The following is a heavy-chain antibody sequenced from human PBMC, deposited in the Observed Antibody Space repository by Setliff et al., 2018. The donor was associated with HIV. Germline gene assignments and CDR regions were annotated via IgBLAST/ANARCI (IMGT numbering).Heavy chain of an antibody. CDR1: GDTFSNNA. J-gene: IGHJ3*02. D-gene: IGHD5-12*01. CDR3: ARINGYDNRPSAFDI. V-gene: IGHV1-69*11. Sequence: GASVKVSCKASGDTFSNNAINWVRQAPGHGLEWMGKIIPLLDRTHYVQKFQGRVTFSADESTTTAYMELRSLKYEDAAVYYCARINGYDNRPSAFDIWGQGTMVTVSS. CDR2: IIPLLDRT.